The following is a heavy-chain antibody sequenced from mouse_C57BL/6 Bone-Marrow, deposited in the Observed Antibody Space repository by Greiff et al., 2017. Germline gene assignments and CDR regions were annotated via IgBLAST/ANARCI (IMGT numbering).Heavy chain of an antibody. CDR1: GYTFTSYG. Sequence: QVQLQQSGAELARPGASVKLSCKASGYTFTSYGISWVKQRTGQGLEWIGEIYPRSGNTYYNEKFKGKATLTADKSSSTSYMELRSLTSEDSAVYFCAKLTGTTWFAYWGQGTLVTVSA. CDR2: IYPRSGNT. D-gene: IGHD4-1*01. CDR3: AKLTGTTWFAY. J-gene: IGHJ3*01. V-gene: IGHV1-81*01.